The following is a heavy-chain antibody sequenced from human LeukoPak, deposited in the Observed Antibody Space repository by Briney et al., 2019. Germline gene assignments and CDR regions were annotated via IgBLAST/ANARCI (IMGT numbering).Heavy chain of an antibody. CDR3: ARAASGIAAAYDY. CDR2: ISAYNGNT. CDR1: GYTFTIYG. V-gene: IGHV1-18*01. J-gene: IGHJ4*02. Sequence: GASVTVSCTASGYTFTIYGISWVRQAPGQGLEWMGWISAYNGNTNYSQKLQGRVTMTTDTSTSTAYMELRSLRSDDTAVYYCARAASGIAAAYDYWGQGTLVTVSS. D-gene: IGHD6-13*01.